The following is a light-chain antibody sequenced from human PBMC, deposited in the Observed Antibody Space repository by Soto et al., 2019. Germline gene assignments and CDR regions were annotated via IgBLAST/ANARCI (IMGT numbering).Light chain of an antibody. CDR1: RLDVGGYNY. CDR2: DVS. V-gene: IGLV2-14*01. CDR3: SSYTTSGTL. Sequence: QSVLTQPRSVSGSPGQSVTISCTGTRLDVGGYNYVSWYQQHPGKAPKLMIYDVSSRPSEVSNRVSGSKSGNTASLTIIGLQAEDEADYYCSSYTTSGTLFGGGTKVTVL. J-gene: IGLJ2*01.